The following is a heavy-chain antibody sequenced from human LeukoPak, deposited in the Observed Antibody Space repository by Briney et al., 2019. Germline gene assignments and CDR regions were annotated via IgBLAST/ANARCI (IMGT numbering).Heavy chain of an antibody. CDR1: GGSFSGYY. CDR2: TNHSGST. Sequence: SETLSLTCAVYGGSFSGYYWSWIRQPPGKGLEWIGETNHSGSTNYNPSPKSRVTISVDTSKNQFSLKLSSVTAADTAVYYCARGRQHDNWFDPWGQGTLVTVSS. V-gene: IGHV4-34*01. J-gene: IGHJ5*02. D-gene: IGHD6-13*01. CDR3: ARGRQHDNWFDP.